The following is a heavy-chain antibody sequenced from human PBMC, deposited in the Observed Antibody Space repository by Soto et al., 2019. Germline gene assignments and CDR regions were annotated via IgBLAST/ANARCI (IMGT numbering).Heavy chain of an antibody. CDR1: GLRFSSYW. V-gene: IGHV3-74*01. CDR3: TPPVPPGF. Sequence: PGGSLRLSCAASGLRFSSYWMHWVRQAPGKGLVWVSRINTDGSSTAYVDSVKGRFTISRDNAKNTLYLEMNSLRVEDTATYYCTPPVPPGFWGQGTLVTVSS. J-gene: IGHJ4*02. CDR2: INTDGSST. D-gene: IGHD5-12*01.